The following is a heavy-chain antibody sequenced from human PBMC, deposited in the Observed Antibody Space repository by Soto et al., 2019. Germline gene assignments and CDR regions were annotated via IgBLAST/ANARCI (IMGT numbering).Heavy chain of an antibody. CDR1: GFTFSSYS. V-gene: IGHV3-48*02. J-gene: IGHJ6*02. D-gene: IGHD2-15*01. CDR3: ARDIGCSGGSCYYYGMDV. CDR2: ISSSSSTI. Sequence: EVQLVESGGGLVQPGGSLRLSCAASGFTFSSYSMNWVRQAPGKGLEWISYISSSSSTIYYADSVKGRFTISRDNAKNSLYLQMNSLRDEDTAEYCARDIGCSGGSCYYYGMDVWGQGTTVTVSS.